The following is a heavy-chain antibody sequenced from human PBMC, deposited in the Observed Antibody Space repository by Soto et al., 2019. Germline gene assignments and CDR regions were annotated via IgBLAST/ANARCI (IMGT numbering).Heavy chain of an antibody. D-gene: IGHD2-8*01. J-gene: IGHJ4*02. CDR3: ARVILGYCTNGVCYTGEFDY. CDR1: GGTFSSYA. V-gene: IGHV1-69*13. Sequence: SVKVSCKASGGTFSSYAISWVRQAPGQGLEWMGGIIPIFGTANYAQKFQGRVTITADESTSTAYMELSSLRSEDTAVYYCARVILGYCTNGVCYTGEFDYWGQGTLVTVSS. CDR2: IIPIFGTA.